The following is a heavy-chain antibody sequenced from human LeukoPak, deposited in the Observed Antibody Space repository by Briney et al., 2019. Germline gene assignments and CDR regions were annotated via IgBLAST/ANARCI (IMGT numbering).Heavy chain of an antibody. CDR3: ARDSPGYYFDY. CDR2: IYHSGST. J-gene: IGHJ4*02. CDR1: GYAISSGYF. Sequence: PSETLPLTCSVSGYAISSGYFWGCIRQPPGKGLEWIGTIYHSGSTYYNPSLKSRVTISVDTSKNQFSLKLSSVTAADTAVYYCARDSPGYYFDYWGQGTLVTVSS. V-gene: IGHV4-38-2*02.